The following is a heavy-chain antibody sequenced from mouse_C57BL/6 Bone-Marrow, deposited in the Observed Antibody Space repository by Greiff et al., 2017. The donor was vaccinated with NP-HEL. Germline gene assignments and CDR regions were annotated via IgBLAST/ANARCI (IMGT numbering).Heavy chain of an antibody. CDR3: ARSPDGYPYYYAMDY. D-gene: IGHD2-3*01. CDR2: IYPGNGDT. J-gene: IGHJ4*01. CDR1: GYTFTSYN. Sequence: SGAELVRPGASVKMSCKASGYTFTSYNLHWVKQTPRQGLEWIGAIYPGNGDTSYTQKFKGKATLTVDKSSSTAYMQLSSLTSEDSAVYFCARSPDGYPYYYAMDYWGQGTSVTVSS. V-gene: IGHV1-12*01.